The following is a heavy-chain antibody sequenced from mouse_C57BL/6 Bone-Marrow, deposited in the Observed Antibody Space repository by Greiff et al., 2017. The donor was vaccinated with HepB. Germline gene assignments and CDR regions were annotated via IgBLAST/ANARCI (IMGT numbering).Heavy chain of an antibody. J-gene: IGHJ3*01. CDR2: ISYDGSN. D-gene: IGHD2-4*01. CDR3: ARGGDYDGAWFAY. V-gene: IGHV3-6*01. Sequence: DVQLQESGPGLVKPSQSLSLTCSVTGYSITSGYYWNWIRQFPGNKLEWMGYISYDGSNNYNPSLKNRISITRDTSKNQFFLKLNSVTTEDTATYYCARGGDYDGAWFAYWGQGTRVTVSA. CDR1: GYSITSGYY.